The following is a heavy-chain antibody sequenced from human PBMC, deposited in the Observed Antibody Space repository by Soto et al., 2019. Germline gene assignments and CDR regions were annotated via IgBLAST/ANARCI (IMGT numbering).Heavy chain of an antibody. V-gene: IGHV4-4*02. CDR3: ASSFVAAGITTPTGFDP. CDR2: IYHSGST. J-gene: IGHJ5*02. CDR1: GGSISSSNW. Sequence: QVQLQESGPGLVKPSGTLSLTCAVSGGSISSSNWWSWVRQPPGKGLEWIGEIYHSGSTNYNPSLKSRVTISVDKSKNQFSLKLSSVTAVDTAVYYCASSFVAAGITTPTGFDPWGQGTLVTVSS. D-gene: IGHD6-13*01.